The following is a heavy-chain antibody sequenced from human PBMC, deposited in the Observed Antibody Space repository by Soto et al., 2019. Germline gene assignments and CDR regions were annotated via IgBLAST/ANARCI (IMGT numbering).Heavy chain of an antibody. CDR3: ARVGWYSTYYYYYGMDV. CDR1: GYTFTSYG. CDR2: ISAYNGNT. V-gene: IGHV1-18*01. J-gene: IGHJ6*02. D-gene: IGHD6-19*01. Sequence: ASVKVSCKASGYTFTSYGVSWVRQAPGQGLEWMGWISAYNGNTNYAQKLQGRVTMTTDTSTSTAYMELRSLGSDDTAVYYCARVGWYSTYYYYYGMDVWGQGTTVT.